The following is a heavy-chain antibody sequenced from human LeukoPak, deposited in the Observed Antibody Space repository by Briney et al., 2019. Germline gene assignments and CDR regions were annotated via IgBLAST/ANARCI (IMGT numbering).Heavy chain of an antibody. CDR3: AKRHYYATSGYLRRGVQRTTYYYGMDV. D-gene: IGHD3-22*01. J-gene: IGHJ6*02. Sequence: GGSLRLSCAASGFSFSSSAMSWVRQAPGKGLEWVSGISGSSGGTNYATSVKGRFTISRDNSKNTLYLQMNGLRAEDTAVYYCAKRHYYATSGYLRRGVQRTTYYYGMDVWGQGTTVTVSS. CDR2: ISGSSGGT. CDR1: GFSFSSSA. V-gene: IGHV3-23*01.